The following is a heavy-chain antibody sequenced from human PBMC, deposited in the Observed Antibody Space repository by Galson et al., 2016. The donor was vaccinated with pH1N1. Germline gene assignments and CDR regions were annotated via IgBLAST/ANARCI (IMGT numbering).Heavy chain of an antibody. V-gene: IGHV3-23*01. CDR3: AKDYRESTSSARAFDI. D-gene: IGHD2/OR15-2a*01. CDR2: LSGSGSST. CDR1: GFTSKNYD. Sequence: SLRLSCAASGFTSKNYDMTWVRQAPWKGLEWVSTLSGSGSSTYYGDSVRGRFTISRDNSKNTLYLQMNTLKVDDTAVYYCAKDYRESTSSARAFDIWGQGTLVTVSS. J-gene: IGHJ3*02.